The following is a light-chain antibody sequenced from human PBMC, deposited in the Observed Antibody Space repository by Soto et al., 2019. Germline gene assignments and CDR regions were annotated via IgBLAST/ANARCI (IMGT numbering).Light chain of an antibody. CDR3: QQYDNSPIT. CDR1: QSVSSRS. J-gene: IGKJ5*01. CDR2: DAS. V-gene: IGKV3-20*01. Sequence: EIVLTQSPGTLSLSPGERATLSCRASQSVSSRSLAWYQQKPGQTPRRLIYDASSRATGIPDRFSGSGSRTDFTLTISRLEPEDFAVYYCQQYDNSPITFGQGTRLEIK.